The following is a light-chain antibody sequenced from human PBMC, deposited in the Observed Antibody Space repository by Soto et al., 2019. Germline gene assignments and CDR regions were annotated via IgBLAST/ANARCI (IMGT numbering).Light chain of an antibody. CDR2: GAS. Sequence: EIVMTQSPATLSVSPGERATLSCRASQSVGSNLAWYQQKPGQAPRLLIYGASTRATGIPARFSGSGSGTDFSLTISSLEPEDFAVYYCQQRSNWPWTFGQGTKVEIK. V-gene: IGKV3-15*01. CDR1: QSVGSN. J-gene: IGKJ1*01. CDR3: QQRSNWPWT.